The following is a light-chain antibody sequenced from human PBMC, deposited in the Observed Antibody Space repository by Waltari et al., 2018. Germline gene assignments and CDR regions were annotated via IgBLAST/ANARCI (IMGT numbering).Light chain of an antibody. CDR1: ESVPANY. V-gene: IGKV3-20*01. J-gene: IGKJ1*01. CDR3: QQYGETPWT. CDR2: GSS. Sequence: EIVVPQSPGTLSLSPGERATLSCRATESVPANYLAWYQQKPGPAPRLLISGSSSRATGIPDRFSGRGSGTDFTLTIARLEPEDFAVYYCQQYGETPWTFGQGTKVDLK.